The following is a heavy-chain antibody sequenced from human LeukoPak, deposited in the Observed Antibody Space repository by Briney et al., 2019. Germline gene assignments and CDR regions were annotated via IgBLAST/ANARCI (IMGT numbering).Heavy chain of an antibody. CDR3: ARDFGSSWPEGGSNWFDP. CDR2: IYTSGST. J-gene: IGHJ5*02. Sequence: SETLSLTCTVSGGSISSYYWSWIRQPAGKGLEWIGRIYTSGSTNYNPSLKSRVTMSVDTSKNQFSLKLSSVPAADTAVYYCARDFGSSWPEGGSNWFDPWGQGTLVTVSS. V-gene: IGHV4-4*07. D-gene: IGHD6-13*01. CDR1: GGSISSYY.